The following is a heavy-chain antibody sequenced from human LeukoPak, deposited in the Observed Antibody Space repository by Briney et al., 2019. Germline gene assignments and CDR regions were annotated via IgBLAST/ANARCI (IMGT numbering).Heavy chain of an antibody. Sequence: GGSLRLSCAASGFTFDDYTMHWVRQAPGKGLEWVSLISWDGGSTYYADSVKGRFTISRDNSKNTLYLQMNSLRAEDTAVYYCAKDLRITIIVVVKAPTEFDYWGQGTLVTVSS. V-gene: IGHV3-43*01. J-gene: IGHJ4*02. CDR2: ISWDGGST. CDR3: AKDLRITIIVVVKAPTEFDY. D-gene: IGHD3-22*01. CDR1: GFTFDDYT.